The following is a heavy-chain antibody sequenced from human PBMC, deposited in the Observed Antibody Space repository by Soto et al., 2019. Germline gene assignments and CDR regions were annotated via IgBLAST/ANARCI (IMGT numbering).Heavy chain of an antibody. CDR2: IYYSGST. Sequence: SETLSLTCTVSGGSISSYYWSWIRQPPGKGLEWIGYIYYSGSTNYNPSLKSRVTISVDTSKNQFSLKLSSVTAADTAVYYCARGDSEGSGYYYPRAYGMDVWGQGTTVTVSS. D-gene: IGHD3-22*01. V-gene: IGHV4-59*01. CDR3: ARGDSEGSGYYYPRAYGMDV. J-gene: IGHJ6*02. CDR1: GGSISSYY.